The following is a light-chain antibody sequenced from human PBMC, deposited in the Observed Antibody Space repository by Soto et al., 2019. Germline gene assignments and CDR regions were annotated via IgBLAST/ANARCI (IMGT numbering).Light chain of an antibody. Sequence: DIQMTQSPSSLSASVGDRVTITCQASHDIGYYLNWYQHKPGKAPKLLIYDAFNFETGVPSPFTCGGSGTHFTFTISGLHPVDVATYSCQCSRLPPLFGPGTQVDMK. V-gene: IGKV1-33*01. J-gene: IGKJ3*01. CDR2: DAF. CDR3: QCSRLPPL. CDR1: HDIGYY.